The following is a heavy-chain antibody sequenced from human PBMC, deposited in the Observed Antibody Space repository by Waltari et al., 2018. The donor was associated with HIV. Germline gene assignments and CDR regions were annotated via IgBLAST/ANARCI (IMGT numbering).Heavy chain of an antibody. CDR2: IYHSGST. CDR3: ARVYGYSGSYPGAPDDY. CDR1: GYSISRAYY. D-gene: IGHD1-26*01. V-gene: IGHV4-38-2*01. Sequence: QVQLQESGPGLVKPSETLSLTCAVSGYSISRAYYGGWVRQPPGTGLEWIGSIYHSGSTYYNPSLKSRVTISVDTSKNQFSLKLSSVTAADTAVYYCARVYGYSGSYPGAPDDYWGQGTLVTVSS. J-gene: IGHJ4*02.